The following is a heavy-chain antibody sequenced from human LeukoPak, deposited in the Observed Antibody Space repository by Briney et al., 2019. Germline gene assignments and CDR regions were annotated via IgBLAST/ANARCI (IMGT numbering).Heavy chain of an antibody. CDR1: GFTFSSYA. J-gene: IGHJ4*02. Sequence: GGSLRLSCAASGFTFSSYAMSWVRQAPGKGLEWVSAISGSGGSTYYADSVKGRFTISRDNSKNTLYLQMNSLRAEDTAVYYCAKSHIITMVRGAIDYWGQGTLVTVSS. V-gene: IGHV3-23*01. D-gene: IGHD3-10*01. CDR3: AKSHIITMVRGAIDY. CDR2: ISGSGGST.